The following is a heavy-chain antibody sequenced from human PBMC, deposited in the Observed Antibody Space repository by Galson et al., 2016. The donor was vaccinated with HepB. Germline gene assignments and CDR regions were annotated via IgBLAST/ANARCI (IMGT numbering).Heavy chain of an antibody. CDR3: ATVGGSSLPIDY. J-gene: IGHJ4*02. CDR1: GNSINRTPYH. V-gene: IGHV4-39*07. CDR2: IYHSGTT. D-gene: IGHD3-16*01. Sequence: SETLSLTCTVSGNSINRTPYHWGWIRQSPGKGLEWIASIYHSGTTYYNPSFESRVTMSVDTSNNQFSLKVTSVTAADTAVYYCATVGGSSLPIDYWGQGILVTVSS.